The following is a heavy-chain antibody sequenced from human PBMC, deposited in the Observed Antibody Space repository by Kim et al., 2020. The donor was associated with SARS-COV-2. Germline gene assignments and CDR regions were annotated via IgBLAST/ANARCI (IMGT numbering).Heavy chain of an antibody. CDR1: GFTFSNAW. CDR3: TTDMLEDYYDSSGYYLGFDY. CDR2: IKSKTDGGTT. D-gene: IGHD3-22*01. J-gene: IGHJ4*02. V-gene: IGHV3-15*01. Sequence: GGSLRLSCAASGFTFSNAWMSWVRQAPGKGLEWVGRIKSKTDGGTTDYAAPVKGRFTISRDDSKNTLYLQMNSLKTEDTAVYYCTTDMLEDYYDSSGYYLGFDYWGQGTLVTVSS.